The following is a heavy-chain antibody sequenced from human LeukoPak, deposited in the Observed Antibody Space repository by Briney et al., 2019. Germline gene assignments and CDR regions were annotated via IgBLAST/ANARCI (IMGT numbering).Heavy chain of an antibody. D-gene: IGHD4-17*01. CDR1: GDSISGDY. CDR3: ARSTVTQGYGMDV. Sequence: SETLSLTCTVSGDSISGDYWSWIRQPPGKGLEWIGYIFYSGSTNYNPSLKSRVTISVDTSKNRFSLNLSSVTAADTAVYYCARSTVTQGYGMDVWGQGTTVTVSS. CDR2: IFYSGST. V-gene: IGHV4-59*08. J-gene: IGHJ6*02.